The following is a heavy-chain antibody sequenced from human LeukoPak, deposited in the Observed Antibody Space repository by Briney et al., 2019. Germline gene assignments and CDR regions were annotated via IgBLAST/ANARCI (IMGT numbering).Heavy chain of an antibody. CDR3: AKGLSGWNYFDY. J-gene: IGHJ4*02. V-gene: IGHV3-23*01. Sequence: PGGSLRLSCAASGFTLTTYAMSWVRQAPGKGLAWVSAIGPSGSTFYADSVKGRFTISRDNSKNTLYLQMNSLRAEDTAIYYCAKGLSGWNYFDYWGQGTLVTVSS. D-gene: IGHD6-19*01. CDR2: IGPSGST. CDR1: GFTLTTYA.